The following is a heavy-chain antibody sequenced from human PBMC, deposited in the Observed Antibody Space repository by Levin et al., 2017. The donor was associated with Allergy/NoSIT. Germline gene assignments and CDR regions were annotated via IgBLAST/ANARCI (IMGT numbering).Heavy chain of an antibody. CDR3: ARDTGGFAFDI. CDR1: GGSISIFY. Sequence: ESLKISCSISGGSISIFYWNWIRQSPGKGLEWIGYITHSGRTNYNPTLKSRLTISLDTSKNQFSLKLNSMTAADTAVYYCARDTGGFAFDIWGQGALVTVSS. CDR2: ITHSGRT. J-gene: IGHJ3*02. D-gene: IGHD1-1*01. V-gene: IGHV4-59*01.